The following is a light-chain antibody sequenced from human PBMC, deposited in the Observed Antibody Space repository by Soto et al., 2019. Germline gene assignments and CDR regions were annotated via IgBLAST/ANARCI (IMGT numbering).Light chain of an antibody. CDR2: GAS. Sequence: EIVLTQSPGTLSFSPGERVTLSCRASQSVSSSYLAWYQQKPGQAPRLLIYGASSRATGIPDRFTGSGSGTDFTLTISRLEPEDFAVFYCHQYGSSPQTFGQGTKVDIK. J-gene: IGKJ1*01. CDR3: HQYGSSPQT. V-gene: IGKV3-20*01. CDR1: QSVSSSY.